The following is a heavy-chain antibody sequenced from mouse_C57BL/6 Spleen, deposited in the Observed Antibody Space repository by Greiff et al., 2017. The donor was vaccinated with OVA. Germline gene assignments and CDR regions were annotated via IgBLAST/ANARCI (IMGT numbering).Heavy chain of an antibody. CDR2: IYPGSGST. J-gene: IGHJ2*01. CDR1: GYTFTSYW. D-gene: IGHD1-1*01. V-gene: IGHV1-55*01. CDR3: ARGCYYGSSYLYYFDY. Sequence: QVQLQQPGAELVKPGASVKMSCKASGYTFTSYWITWVKQRPGQGLEWIGDIYPGSGSTNYNEKFKSKATLTVDTTSSTAYMQLSSLTSEDTAVYYGARGCYYGSSYLYYFDYWGQGTTLTVSS.